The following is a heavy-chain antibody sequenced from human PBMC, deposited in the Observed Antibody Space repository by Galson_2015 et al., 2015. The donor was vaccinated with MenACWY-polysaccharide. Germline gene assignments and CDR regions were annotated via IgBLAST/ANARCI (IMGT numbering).Heavy chain of an antibody. CDR3: ARVRYSTGKYQFDY. J-gene: IGHJ4*02. V-gene: IGHV3-7*03. CDR1: GFTFSSYW. D-gene: IGHD2-2*01. Sequence: SLRLSCAASGFTFSSYWMSWVRQAPGKGLEWVADIKEDGSEKYYVDSVKGRFTISRDNAKKSLYLQMNSQRAEDTAVYYCARVRYSTGKYQFDYWGQGTLVAVSS. CDR2: IKEDGSEK.